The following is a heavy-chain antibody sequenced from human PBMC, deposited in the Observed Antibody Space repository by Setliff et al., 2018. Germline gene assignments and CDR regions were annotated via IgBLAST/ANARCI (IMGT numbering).Heavy chain of an antibody. V-gene: IGHV4-38-2*02. Sequence: SETLSLTCTVSGYSISSGYIWGWIRQPPGKGLEWVGNIGHTGSINYNPSLKSRVTISRDTSKNQVSLKLNSVTAADMAVYYCAREQWLDPPGYYYMDVWAKGTTVTVSS. J-gene: IGHJ6*03. CDR3: AREQWLDPPGYYYMDV. CDR2: IGHTGSI. D-gene: IGHD6-19*01. CDR1: GYSISSGYI.